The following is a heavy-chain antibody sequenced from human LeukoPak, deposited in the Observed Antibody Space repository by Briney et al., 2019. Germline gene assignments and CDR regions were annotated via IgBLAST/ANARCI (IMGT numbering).Heavy chain of an antibody. D-gene: IGHD5-24*01. V-gene: IGHV4-59*01. CDR3: ARGEMATIEDAFDI. J-gene: IGHJ3*02. CDR2: IYYSGST. CDR1: GGSISSYY. Sequence: SETLSLTCTVSGGSISSYYWSWIRQPPGKGLEWIGYIYYSGSTNYNPSLKSRVTISVDTSKNQFSLKLSSVTAADTAVYYCARGEMATIEDAFDIWGQGTMVTVSS.